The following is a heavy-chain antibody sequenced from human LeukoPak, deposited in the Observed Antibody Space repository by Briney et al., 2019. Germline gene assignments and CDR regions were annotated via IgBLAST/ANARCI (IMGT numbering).Heavy chain of an antibody. CDR1: GFTFSNYD. J-gene: IGHJ4*02. V-gene: IGHV3-30*18. D-gene: IGHD3-10*01. CDR3: AKAISTTSGAFDH. CDR2: ISYDGSNK. Sequence: GGSLRLSCAASGFTFSNYDMYLVRQAPGKRLEWVAIISYDGSNKYYADSVKGRFTISRNNSRTTLYLQMHSLRPEDTAVYYCAKAISTTSGAFDHWGQGTLVTVSS.